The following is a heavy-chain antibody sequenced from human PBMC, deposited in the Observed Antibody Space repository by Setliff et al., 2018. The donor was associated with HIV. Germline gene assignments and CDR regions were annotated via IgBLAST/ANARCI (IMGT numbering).Heavy chain of an antibody. J-gene: IGHJ5*02. V-gene: IGHV1-2*02. CDR1: GYTISAYY. D-gene: IGHD3-16*02. CDR3: ARGELSGGWLDP. CDR2: INPNSGGP. Sequence: ASVKVSCKASGYTISAYYIHWVRLAPGQGLEWMGWINPNSGGPDYAQKFQDRVTMSWDASLTTAYMELRTLTSDDTAVYYCARGELSGGWLDPWGQGTLVTVSS.